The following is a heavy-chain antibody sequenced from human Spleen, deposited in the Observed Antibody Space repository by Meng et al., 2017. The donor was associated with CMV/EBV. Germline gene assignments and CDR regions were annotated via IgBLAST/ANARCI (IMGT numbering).Heavy chain of an antibody. CDR3: TRDGMGNVMDV. CDR1: GFTFSSYW. V-gene: IGHV3-74*01. CDR2: INSDGSMS. Sequence: GESLKISCAGSGFTFSSYWIHWVRQAPGKGLVWVSRINSDGSMSSYADSVKGRLTISRENAKNTVYLQMKSLRVEDTGVYYCTRDGMGNVMDVWGRGTTVTVSS. J-gene: IGHJ6*02. D-gene: IGHD1-1*01.